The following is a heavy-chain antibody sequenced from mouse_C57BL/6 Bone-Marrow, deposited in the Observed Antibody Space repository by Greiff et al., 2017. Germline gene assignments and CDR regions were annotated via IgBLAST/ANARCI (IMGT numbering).Heavy chain of an antibody. J-gene: IGHJ3*01. Sequence: VQRVESGAELARPGASVKLSCKASGYTFTSYGISWVKQRTGQGLEWIGEIYPRSGNTYYNEKFKGKATLTADKSSSTAYMELRSLTSEDSAVFFGARQLRLSSFAYWGQGTLVTVSA. V-gene: IGHV1-81*01. CDR2: IYPRSGNT. CDR1: GYTFTSYG. CDR3: ARQLRLSSFAY. D-gene: IGHD3-2*02.